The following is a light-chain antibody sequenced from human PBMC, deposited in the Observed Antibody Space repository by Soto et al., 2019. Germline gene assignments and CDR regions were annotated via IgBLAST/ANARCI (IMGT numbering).Light chain of an antibody. V-gene: IGKV3-20*01. CDR1: QSINSTY. CDR3: QQYNNWPPWT. J-gene: IGKJ1*01. CDR2: GAS. Sequence: EIVLTQSPGTVSLSPGERATLPCRASQSINSTYLAWYHQKPGQAPRLLIYGASTRATGIPDRFSGSASGTDFTLTISSLQSEDFAVYYCQQYNNWPPWTFGQGTKVDIK.